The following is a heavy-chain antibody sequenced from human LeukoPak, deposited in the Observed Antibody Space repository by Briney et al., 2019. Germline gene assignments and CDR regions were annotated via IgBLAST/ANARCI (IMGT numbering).Heavy chain of an antibody. CDR1: GFTVSSNY. CDR2: IYSGGST. J-gene: IGHJ6*03. Sequence: GGSLRLSCAASGFTVSSNYMSWVRQAPGKGLEWVSVIYSGGSTYYADSVKGRFTISRDNSKNTLYLQMNSLRAEDTAVYYCARAPLDYYYYYMDVWGKGPRSPSP. V-gene: IGHV3-53*01. CDR3: ARAPLDYYYYYMDV.